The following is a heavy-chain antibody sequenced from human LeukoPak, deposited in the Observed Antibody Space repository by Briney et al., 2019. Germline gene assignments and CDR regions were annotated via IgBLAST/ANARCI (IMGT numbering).Heavy chain of an antibody. D-gene: IGHD6-13*01. V-gene: IGHV1-46*01. J-gene: IGHJ6*02. Sequence: GASVKVSCRASGYTFTSYYMHWVRQAPGQGLEWMGIINPSGGSTSYAQKFQGRVTMTRDTSTSTVYMELSSLRSEDTAVYYCARDDGIAAAGTDYYYGMDVWGQGTTVTVSS. CDR2: INPSGGST. CDR1: GYTFTSYY. CDR3: ARDDGIAAAGTDYYYGMDV.